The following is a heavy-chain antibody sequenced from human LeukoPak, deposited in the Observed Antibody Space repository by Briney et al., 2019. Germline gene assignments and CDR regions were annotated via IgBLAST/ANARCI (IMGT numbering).Heavy chain of an antibody. CDR1: GCSISSYY. V-gene: IGHV4-4*07. J-gene: IGHJ3*02. Sequence: SETLSLTCTVSGCSISSYYMHWIRQPAGKGLEWMGCINTSGSTNYNTSLKSRVTMSVDTTKNQFSLKLSSATAADTAVDYCAREGGDSSGLDAFDIWGQGTMVTVSS. CDR2: INTSGST. CDR3: AREGGDSSGLDAFDI. D-gene: IGHD6-19*01.